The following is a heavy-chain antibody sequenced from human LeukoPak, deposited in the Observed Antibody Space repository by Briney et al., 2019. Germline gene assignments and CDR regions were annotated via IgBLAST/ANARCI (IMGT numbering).Heavy chain of an antibody. CDR3: AKGGYTYGGRLFDY. CDR1: GFTFGSYV. D-gene: IGHD5-18*01. J-gene: IGHJ4*02. CDR2: ISGDGGAT. Sequence: GGSLRLSCAASGFTFGSYVMHWVRQAPGKGLEWVSFISGDGGATYYADSAKGRFTISRDNGRKSLYLQMHSLRTEDTALYYCAKGGYTYGGRLFDYWGQGTLVTVSS. V-gene: IGHV3-43*02.